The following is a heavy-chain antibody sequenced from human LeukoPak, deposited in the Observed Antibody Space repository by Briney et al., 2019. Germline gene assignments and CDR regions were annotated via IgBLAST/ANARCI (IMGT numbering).Heavy chain of an antibody. CDR1: GFTFSSYG. V-gene: IGHV3-30*18. CDR2: ISYDGSNK. J-gene: IGHJ6*04. Sequence: GGSLRLSCAASGFTFSSYGMHWVRQAPGKGLEWVAVISYDGSNKYYADSVKGRFTISRDNSKNTLYLQMNSLRAEDTAVYYCAKTSHGELLYLHYYYYGMDVWAKGPRSPSPQ. D-gene: IGHD3-10*01. CDR3: AKTSHGELLYLHYYYYGMDV.